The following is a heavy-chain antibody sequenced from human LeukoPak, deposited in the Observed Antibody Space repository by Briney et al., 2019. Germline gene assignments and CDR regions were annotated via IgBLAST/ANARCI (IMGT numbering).Heavy chain of an antibody. Sequence: SETLSLTCTVSGGSISSGGYYWSWIRQPPGKGLEWIGYIYHSGSTYYNPSLKSRVTISVDRSKNQFSLKLSSVTAADTAVYYCARYGSGATSGFGPYVEDAFDIWGQGTMVTVSS. CDR1: GGSISSGGYY. CDR3: ARYGSGATSGFGPYVEDAFDI. D-gene: IGHD2-15*01. CDR2: IYHSGST. J-gene: IGHJ3*02. V-gene: IGHV4-30-2*01.